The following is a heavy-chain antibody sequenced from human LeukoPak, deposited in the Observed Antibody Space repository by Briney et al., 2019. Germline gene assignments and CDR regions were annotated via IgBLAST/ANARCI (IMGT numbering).Heavy chain of an antibody. CDR1: GYTFTGYY. Sequence: ASVKVSCKASGYTFTGYYMHWVRQAPGQGLEWMGCINPNSGGTNYAQKFQGRVSLTRDTSINTASMELSRLRSDDTAVYYCARDDCSGGTRYISAFDIWGQGTMVTVSS. CDR3: ARDDCSGGTRYISAFDI. D-gene: IGHD2-15*01. CDR2: INPNSGGT. V-gene: IGHV1-2*02. J-gene: IGHJ3*02.